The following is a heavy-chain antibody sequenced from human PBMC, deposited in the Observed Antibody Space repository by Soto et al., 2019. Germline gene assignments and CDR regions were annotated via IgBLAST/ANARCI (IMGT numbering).Heavy chain of an antibody. CDR3: ASISD. CDR2: ISYDGSNQ. J-gene: IGHJ3*01. V-gene: IGHV3-30-3*01. CDR1: GFTFSSYA. Sequence: PGGSLRLSCAASGFTFSSYAMHWVRQAPGKGLEWVAVISYDGSNQYYAGSVKGRFTISRDNSKNTLSLQMNSLRAEDTAVYYCASISDRGPGTMVT.